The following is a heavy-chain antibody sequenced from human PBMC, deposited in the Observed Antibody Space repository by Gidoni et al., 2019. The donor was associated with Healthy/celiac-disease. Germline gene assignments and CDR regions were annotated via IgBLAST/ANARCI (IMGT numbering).Heavy chain of an antibody. J-gene: IGHJ4*02. CDR2: IYTSGST. D-gene: IGHD6-13*01. Sequence: QVQLQESGPGLVKPSETLSLTCTVSGGSISSYYWSWIRQPAGKGLEWIGRIYTSGSTNYNPSLKSRVTMSVDTSKNQFSLKLSSVTAADTAVYYCAREGMYYSSSPARIDYWGQGTLVTVSS. V-gene: IGHV4-4*07. CDR3: AREGMYYSSSPARIDY. CDR1: GGSISSYY.